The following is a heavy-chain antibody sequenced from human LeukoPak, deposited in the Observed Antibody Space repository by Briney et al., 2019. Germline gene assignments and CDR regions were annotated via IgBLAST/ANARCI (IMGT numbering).Heavy chain of an antibody. CDR1: GFTVSSNY. J-gene: IGHJ6*02. D-gene: IGHD3-16*01. V-gene: IGHV3-66*01. CDR3: ASPMQGDYDYVRGTGYYYYYYGMDV. Sequence: GGSLRLSCAASGFTVSSNYMSWVRQAPGKGLEWVSVIYSGGSTYYADSVKGRFTISRDNSKNTLYLQMNSLRAEDTAVYYCASPMQGDYDYVRGTGYYYYYYGMDVWGQGTTVTVSS. CDR2: IYSGGST.